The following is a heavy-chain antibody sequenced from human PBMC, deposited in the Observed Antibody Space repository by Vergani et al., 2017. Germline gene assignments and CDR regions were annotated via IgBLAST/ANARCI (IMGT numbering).Heavy chain of an antibody. CDR3: ARDPKTYYYDSSGPDAFDI. D-gene: IGHD3-22*01. CDR2: IYYSGST. Sequence: QVQLQESGPGLVTPSETLYLTCTVSGGSVSSGSYYWSWIRQPPGKGLEWIGYIYYSGSTNYNPSLKSRVTISVDTSKNQFSLKLSAVTAADTAVYYCARDPKTYYYDSSGPDAFDIWGQGTMVTVSS. V-gene: IGHV4-61*01. CDR1: GGSVSSGSYY. J-gene: IGHJ3*02.